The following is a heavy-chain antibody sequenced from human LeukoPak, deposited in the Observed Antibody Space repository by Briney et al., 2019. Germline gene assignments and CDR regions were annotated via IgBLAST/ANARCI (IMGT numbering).Heavy chain of an antibody. Sequence: SETLSLTCTVSGGSISSSNYYWGWIRQPPGKGLEWIGSIYFRGSTYYNPSLKSRVTISIDTSKNQFSLKLSSVTAADTAVYYCARAKPSSSSPPLTFDYWGQGTLVTVSS. V-gene: IGHV4-39*07. CDR1: GGSISSSNYY. J-gene: IGHJ4*02. CDR3: ARAKPSSSSPPLTFDY. D-gene: IGHD6-6*01. CDR2: IYFRGST.